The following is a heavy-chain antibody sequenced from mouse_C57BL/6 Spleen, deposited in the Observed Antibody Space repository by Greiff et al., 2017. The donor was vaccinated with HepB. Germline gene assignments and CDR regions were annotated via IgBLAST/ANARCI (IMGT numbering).Heavy chain of an antibody. CDR2: IDPSDSET. CDR3: ARWDYYGSSPDY. J-gene: IGHJ2*01. Sequence: QVQLQQPGAELVRPGSSVKLSCKASGYTFTSYWMHWVKQRPIQGLEWIGNIDPSDSETHYNQKFKDKATLTVDKSSSTAYMQLSSLTSEDSAVYYGARWDYYGSSPDYWGQGTTLTVSS. V-gene: IGHV1-52*01. CDR1: GYTFTSYW. D-gene: IGHD1-1*01.